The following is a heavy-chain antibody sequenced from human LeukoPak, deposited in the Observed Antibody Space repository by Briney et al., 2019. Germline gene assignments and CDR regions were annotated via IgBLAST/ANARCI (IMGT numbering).Heavy chain of an antibody. V-gene: IGHV3-23*01. CDR2: ISGSGGST. J-gene: IGHJ4*02. Sequence: PGGSLRLSXAASGFTFSSYAMSWVRQAPGKGLEWVSAISGSGGSTYYADSVKGRFTISRDNSKNTLYLQMNSLRAEDTAVYYCAKRSTVTTSPIDYWGQGTLVTVSS. CDR3: AKRSTVTTSPIDY. CDR1: GFTFSSYA. D-gene: IGHD4-11*01.